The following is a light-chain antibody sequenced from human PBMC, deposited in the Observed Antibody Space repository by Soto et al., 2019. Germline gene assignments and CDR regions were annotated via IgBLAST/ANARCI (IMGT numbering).Light chain of an antibody. Sequence: AIQMTQSPSSLSASVGDRVTITCRASQDIRTELGWYQQKPGKAPQLLIYASFNLQSGVPSRFSGSGSGTDFTLTINSLQHEDFATYYCLQDSKYPRTFGQGTKVEIK. CDR1: QDIRTE. CDR2: ASF. J-gene: IGKJ1*01. CDR3: LQDSKYPRT. V-gene: IGKV1-6*01.